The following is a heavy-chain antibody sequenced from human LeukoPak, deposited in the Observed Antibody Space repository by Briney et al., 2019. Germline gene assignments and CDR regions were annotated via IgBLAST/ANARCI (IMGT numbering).Heavy chain of an antibody. CDR2: IYSIGDT. Sequence: SETLSLTCTVSGASINNYYWSWVRQPPLKGLEWIGYIYSIGDTNYNPSLESRVSISMDTSKNHFSLEITSVTATDTAVYYCARGSRVYDRSGFHTWHDYWGHGTLVTVSS. CDR3: ARGSRVYDRSGFHTWHDY. J-gene: IGHJ4*03. CDR1: GASINNYY. D-gene: IGHD3-22*01. V-gene: IGHV4-59*01.